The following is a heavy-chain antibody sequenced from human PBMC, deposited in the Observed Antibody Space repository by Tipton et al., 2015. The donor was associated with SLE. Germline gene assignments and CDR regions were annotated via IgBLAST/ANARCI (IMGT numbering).Heavy chain of an antibody. CDR2: IYYSGST. V-gene: IGHV4-30-4*01. CDR3: ARGGDYHYMDV. J-gene: IGHJ6*03. Sequence: TLSLTCTVSGGSISSGDYYWSWIRQPPGKGLEWIGYIYYSGSTYYNPSLKSRVTISVDTSKNQFSLKLSSVTAADTAVYYCARGGDYHYMDVWGKGTTVTVSS. CDR1: GGSISSGDYY.